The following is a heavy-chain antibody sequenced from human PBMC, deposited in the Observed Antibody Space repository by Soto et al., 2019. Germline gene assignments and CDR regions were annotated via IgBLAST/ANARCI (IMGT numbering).Heavy chain of an antibody. CDR1: GGSISSYY. V-gene: IGHV4-59*01. CDR3: ARDAHYDILNGYYYYYGMDV. D-gene: IGHD3-9*01. J-gene: IGHJ6*02. Sequence: PSETLSLTCTVSGGSISSYYWSWIRQPPGKGLEWIGYIYYSGSTNYNPSLKSRVTISVDTSKNQFSPKLSSVTAADTAVYYCARDAHYDILNGYYYYYGMDVWGQGTTVTVSS. CDR2: IYYSGST.